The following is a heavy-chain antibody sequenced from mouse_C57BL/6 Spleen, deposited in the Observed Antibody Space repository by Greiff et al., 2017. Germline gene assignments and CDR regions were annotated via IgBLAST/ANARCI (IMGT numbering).Heavy chain of an antibody. J-gene: IGHJ1*03. V-gene: IGHV3-6*01. Sequence: EVKVEESGPGLVKPSQSLSLTCSVTGYSITSGYYWNWIRQFPGNKLEWMGYISYDGSNNYNPSLKNRISITRDTSKNQFFLKLNSVTTEDTATYYCARDEDYYGSSGDWYFDVWGTGTTVTVSS. CDR3: ARDEDYYGSSGDWYFDV. CDR1: GYSITSGYY. D-gene: IGHD1-1*01. CDR2: ISYDGSN.